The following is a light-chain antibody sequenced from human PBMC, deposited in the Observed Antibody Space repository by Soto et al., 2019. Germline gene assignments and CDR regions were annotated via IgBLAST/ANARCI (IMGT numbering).Light chain of an antibody. CDR1: QSLSGW. V-gene: IGKV1-5*03. Sequence: DIQMTQSPSTLSASVGDRVTITCRASQSLSGWLAWYQQQPGKAPKLLIYMASTLASGVPSRFSGSGSGTEFTLTISSLQPDDFATYCCQHYSGYSWTFGQGTKVEIK. J-gene: IGKJ1*01. CDR2: MAS. CDR3: QHYSGYSWT.